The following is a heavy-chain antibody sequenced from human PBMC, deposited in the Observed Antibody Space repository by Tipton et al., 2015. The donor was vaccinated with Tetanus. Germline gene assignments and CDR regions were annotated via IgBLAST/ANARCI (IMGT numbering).Heavy chain of an antibody. Sequence: SLRLSCAASGFTFSSYSMNWVRQAPGKGLEWVSSISSSSSYIYYADSVKGRFTISRDNAKNSLYLQMNSLRAEDTAVYYCATAPDCSSTSCYAGSDYWGQGTLVTVSS. D-gene: IGHD2-2*01. CDR1: GFTFSSYS. CDR2: ISSSSSYI. CDR3: ATAPDCSSTSCYAGSDY. V-gene: IGHV3-21*01. J-gene: IGHJ4*02.